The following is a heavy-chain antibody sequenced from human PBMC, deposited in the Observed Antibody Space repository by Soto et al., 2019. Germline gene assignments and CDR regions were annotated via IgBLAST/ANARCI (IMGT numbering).Heavy chain of an antibody. J-gene: IGHJ5*01. Sequence: ASVKVSCKASGYTITSYYVHWVRQAPGQGLEWMGRINSIFGTTHYAQKFQGRVTITADESTSTVYMELFRLRSDDTAMYYCAGDRCSSDGCYFGLDPWGQGTLVTVSS. D-gene: IGHD2-2*01. CDR1: GYTITSYY. V-gene: IGHV1-46*01. CDR3: AGDRCSSDGCYFGLDP. CDR2: INSIFGTT.